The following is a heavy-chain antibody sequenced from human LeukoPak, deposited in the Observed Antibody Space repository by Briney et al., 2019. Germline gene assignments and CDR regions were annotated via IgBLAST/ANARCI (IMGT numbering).Heavy chain of an antibody. Sequence: GASVKVSCKASGYTFTGYYMHWVRQAPGQGLEWMGWINPNSGGTNYAQKFQGRVTMTRDTSISTAYMELSRLRSDDTAVYYCARDLYRRYCSSTSCYTVDLSGWFDPWGQGTLVTVSS. CDR2: INPNSGGT. CDR3: ARDLYRRYCSSTSCYTVDLSGWFDP. V-gene: IGHV1-2*02. J-gene: IGHJ5*02. D-gene: IGHD2-2*02. CDR1: GYTFTGYY.